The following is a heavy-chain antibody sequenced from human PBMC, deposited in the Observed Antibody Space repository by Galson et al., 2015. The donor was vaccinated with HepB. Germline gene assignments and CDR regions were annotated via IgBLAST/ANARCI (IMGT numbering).Heavy chain of an antibody. CDR2: INPHSGGT. D-gene: IGHD2-2*02. J-gene: IGHJ6*03. CDR1: GYTFTAYY. Sequence: SVKVSCKASGYTFTAYYIHWVRQAPGQGLEWMRWINPHSGGTKSAQQFQVRVTMTRDTSISTAYMELSRLRSDDTAVYYCARGSAIPAAIGYYYYYMDVWGKGTTVTVSS. V-gene: IGHV1-2*02. CDR3: ARGSAIPAAIGYYYYYMDV.